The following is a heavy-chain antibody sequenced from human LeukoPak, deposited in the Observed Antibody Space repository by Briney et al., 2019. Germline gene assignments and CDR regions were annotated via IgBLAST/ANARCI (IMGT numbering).Heavy chain of an antibody. Sequence: GRSLRLSCAGSGFSFNSYGIHWVRQAPGKGLEWVAVISYTGSDPYYADSVKGRFTISRDNSKNTLYLQMNSLRAEDTAVYYCAKYSSSRPNYFDYWGQGTLVTVSS. D-gene: IGHD6-6*01. CDR2: ISYTGSDP. V-gene: IGHV3-33*08. J-gene: IGHJ4*02. CDR1: GFSFNSYG. CDR3: AKYSSSRPNYFDY.